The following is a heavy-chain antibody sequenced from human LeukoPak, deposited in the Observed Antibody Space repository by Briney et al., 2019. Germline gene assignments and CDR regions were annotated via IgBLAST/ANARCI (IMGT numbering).Heavy chain of an antibody. Sequence: PGGSLRLSCAASGFTFSSYGMSWVRQAPGKGLEWVSAISGSGGSTYYADSVKGRFTISRDNSKNTLYLQMNSLRAEDTAVYYCAKDSRSSTTPYYCDYWGQGTLVTVSS. CDR2: ISGSGGST. CDR3: AKDSRSSTTPYYCDY. V-gene: IGHV3-23*01. D-gene: IGHD2-2*01. J-gene: IGHJ4*02. CDR1: GFTFSSYG.